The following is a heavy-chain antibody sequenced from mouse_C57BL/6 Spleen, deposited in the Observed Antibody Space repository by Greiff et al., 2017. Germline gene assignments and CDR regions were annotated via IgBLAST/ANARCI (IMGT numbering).Heavy chain of an antibody. J-gene: IGHJ4*01. Sequence: DVKLQESGPGLVKPSQSLSLTCSVTGYSITSGYYWNWIRQFPGNKLEWMGYISYDGSNNYNPSLKNRISITRDTSKNQFFLKLNSVTTEDTATYYCARWGGNYGHAMDYWGQGTSVTVSS. CDR1: GYSITSGYY. CDR2: ISYDGSN. D-gene: IGHD2-1*01. CDR3: ARWGGNYGHAMDY. V-gene: IGHV3-6*01.